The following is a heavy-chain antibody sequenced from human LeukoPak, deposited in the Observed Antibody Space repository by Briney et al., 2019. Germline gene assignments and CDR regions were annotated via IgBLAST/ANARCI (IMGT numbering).Heavy chain of an antibody. V-gene: IGHV4-38-2*02. J-gene: IGHJ6*02. CDR3: ARATIKDV. D-gene: IGHD5-12*01. CDR1: GYSISSGYY. Sequence: SETLSLTCTVSGYSISSGYYWGWIRQPPGKGLEWIGSIYHSGSTYYNPSLKSRVTISVDTSKNQFSLKLSSVTAADTAVYYCARATIKDVWGQGTTVTVSS. CDR2: IYHSGST.